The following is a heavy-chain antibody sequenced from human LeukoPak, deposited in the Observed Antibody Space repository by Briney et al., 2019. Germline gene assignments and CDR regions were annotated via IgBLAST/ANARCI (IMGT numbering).Heavy chain of an antibody. D-gene: IGHD1-14*01. CDR2: INPNSGGT. CDR3: ARDTGVYYYYYYMDV. Sequence: ASVKVSCKASGYTFTGYYMHWVRQAPGQGLEWMGWINPNSGGTNYAQKFQGRVTMTRDTSISTAYMELSRLRSDDTAVYYCARDTGVYYYYYYMDVWGKGTTVTISS. J-gene: IGHJ6*03. V-gene: IGHV1-2*02. CDR1: GYTFTGYY.